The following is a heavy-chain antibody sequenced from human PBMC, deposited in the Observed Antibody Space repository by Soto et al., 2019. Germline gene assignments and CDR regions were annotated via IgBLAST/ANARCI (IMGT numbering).Heavy chain of an antibody. Sequence: GGSLRLSCAASGFTFSNAWMSWVRQAPGKGLEWVGRIKSKTDGGTTDYAAPVKGRFTISRDDSKNTLYLQMNSLKTEDTAVYYCTTDLLARYYDSSGYRYFDYWGQGTLVTVSS. CDR2: IKSKTDGGTT. CDR1: GFTFSNAW. D-gene: IGHD3-22*01. V-gene: IGHV3-15*01. CDR3: TTDLLARYYDSSGYRYFDY. J-gene: IGHJ4*02.